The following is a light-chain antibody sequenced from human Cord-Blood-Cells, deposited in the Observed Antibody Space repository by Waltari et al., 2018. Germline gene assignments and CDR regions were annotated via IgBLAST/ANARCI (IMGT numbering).Light chain of an antibody. Sequence: QSALTQPASVSGSPGPSITIPCTGTSSDVGSSNLVYWSPQPPGKAPKLSIYEGSKRPSGVPNRFSGSKSGNTASLTIPGLQAEDEADYYCCSYAGSSTWVFGGGTKLTVL. V-gene: IGLV2-23*01. CDR2: EGS. CDR1: SSDVGSSNL. J-gene: IGLJ3*02. CDR3: CSYAGSSTWV.